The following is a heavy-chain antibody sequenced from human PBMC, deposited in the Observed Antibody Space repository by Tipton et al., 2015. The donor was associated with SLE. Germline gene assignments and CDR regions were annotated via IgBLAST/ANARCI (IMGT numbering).Heavy chain of an antibody. Sequence: TLSLTCAVYGGSFSGYYWSWIRQSPGKGLEWIGDINHSGSTNYNPSLKSRVTISIDTSKNHFSLKLTSVTAADTAVYYCARDSRIGWFDPWGQGTLVTVSS. CDR1: GGSFSGYY. CDR2: INHSGST. D-gene: IGHD3-22*01. CDR3: ARDSRIGWFDP. J-gene: IGHJ5*02. V-gene: IGHV4-34*01.